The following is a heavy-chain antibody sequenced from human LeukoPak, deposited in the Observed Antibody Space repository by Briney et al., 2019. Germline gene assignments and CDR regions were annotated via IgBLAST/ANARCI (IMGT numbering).Heavy chain of an antibody. D-gene: IGHD2-2*01. Sequence: SETLSLTCTVSGGSISSSSYYWGWIRQPPGKGLEWIGSIYYSGSTYYNPSLKSRVTISVDTSKNQFSLKLSSVTAADTAVYYCARHVPLGYCSSTSCYPSWFGPWGQGTLVTVSS. J-gene: IGHJ5*02. CDR3: ARHVPLGYCSSTSCYPSWFGP. CDR1: GGSISSSSYY. CDR2: IYYSGST. V-gene: IGHV4-39*01.